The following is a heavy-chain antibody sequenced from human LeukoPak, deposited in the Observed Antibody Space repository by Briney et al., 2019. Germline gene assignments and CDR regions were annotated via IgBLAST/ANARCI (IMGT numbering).Heavy chain of an antibody. CDR2: ISYDGSNK. CDR1: GSTFSSYA. CDR3: ARSLFGDYDSSGYYVGPQDY. V-gene: IGHV3-30*04. D-gene: IGHD3-22*01. J-gene: IGHJ4*02. Sequence: GGSLRLSCAASGSTFSSYAMHWVRQAPGKGLEWVAVISYDGSNKYYADSVKGRFTISRDNSKNTLYLQMNSLRAEDTAVYYCARSLFGDYDSSGYYVGPQDYWGQGTLVTVSS.